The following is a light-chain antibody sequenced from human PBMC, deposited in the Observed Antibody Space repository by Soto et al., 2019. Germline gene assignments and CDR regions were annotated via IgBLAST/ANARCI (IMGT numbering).Light chain of an antibody. Sequence: QSALTQPPSASGSPGQSVTISCTGTSSDVGGYNYVSWYQQHPGKAPKLMIYEVSKRPSGVPDRFSGSKSGNTASLTVSGLQAEDEADYYCSSSAGSDNDVFGTGTKVTVL. V-gene: IGLV2-8*01. J-gene: IGLJ1*01. CDR1: SSDVGGYNY. CDR3: SSSAGSDNDV. CDR2: EVS.